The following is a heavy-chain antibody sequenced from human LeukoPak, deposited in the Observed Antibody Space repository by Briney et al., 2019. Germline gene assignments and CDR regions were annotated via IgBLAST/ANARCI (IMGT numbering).Heavy chain of an antibody. Sequence: ASVKVSCKVSGYTLTELSMHWVRQAPGKGLEWMGGFDPEDGETICAQKFQGRVTMTEDTSTDTAYMDLSSLRSEDTAIYYCATNLGWELLRGWFDPWGQGTLVTVSS. J-gene: IGHJ5*02. V-gene: IGHV1-24*01. CDR1: GYTLTELS. CDR3: ATNLGWELLRGWFDP. D-gene: IGHD1-26*01. CDR2: FDPEDGET.